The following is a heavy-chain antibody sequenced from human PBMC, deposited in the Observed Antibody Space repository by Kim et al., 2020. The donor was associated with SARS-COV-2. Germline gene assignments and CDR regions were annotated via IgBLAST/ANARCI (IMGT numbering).Heavy chain of an antibody. Sequence: ASVKVSCKASGYTFTSYAMHWVRQAPGQRLEWMGWINAGNGNTKYSQKFQGRVTITRDTSASTAYMELSSLRSEDTAVYYCARAELVDRYYYYGMDVWGQGTTVTVSS. CDR2: INAGNGNT. D-gene: IGHD6-13*01. J-gene: IGHJ6*02. CDR1: GYTFTSYA. V-gene: IGHV1-3*01. CDR3: ARAELVDRYYYYGMDV.